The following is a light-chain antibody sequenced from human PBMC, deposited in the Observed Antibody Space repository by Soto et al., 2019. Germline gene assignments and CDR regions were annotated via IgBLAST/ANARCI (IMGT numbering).Light chain of an antibody. CDR2: GAS. CDR3: QQYGSSPIT. CDR1: QSVSSSQ. J-gene: IGKJ5*01. Sequence: ESVLAQSPGTLSLSPGERATLSCRGSQSVSSSQLAWYQQRPGQAPRLLIYGASSRATGIPDRFSGTKSGTDFTLTIRRLEPEDAAVYYCQQYGSSPITFGQGTRLEI. V-gene: IGKV3-20*01.